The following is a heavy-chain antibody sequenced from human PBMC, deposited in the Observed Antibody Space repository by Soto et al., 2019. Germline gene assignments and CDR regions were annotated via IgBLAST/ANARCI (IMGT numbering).Heavy chain of an antibody. V-gene: IGHV4-61*01. Sequence: TLSLTCTVSGAALSSGSYFYTWVRQPPGKGLEWLGYIYYSGGTNYNPSLKSRVTISLDKSKSQFSLRLISVTAADTAVYYCTREQSDDNYFDPWGQGALVTVSS. D-gene: IGHD6-19*01. J-gene: IGHJ5*02. CDR1: GAALSSGSYF. CDR2: IYYSGGT. CDR3: TREQSDDNYFDP.